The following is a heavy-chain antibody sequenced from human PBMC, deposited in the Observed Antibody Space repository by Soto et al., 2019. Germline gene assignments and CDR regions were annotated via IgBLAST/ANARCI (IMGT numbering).Heavy chain of an antibody. J-gene: IGHJ5*02. D-gene: IGHD2-8*01. Sequence: EVQLLESGGGLVQPGGSLRLSCAASGFTFSSYAMSWVRQAPGKGLEWVSGTSGGGGSIKYADSVKGRFTISRDNSKNTLYLQMNSLRAEDTAVYYCAKEGSSNGAWGQGTLVTVSS. V-gene: IGHV3-23*01. CDR3: AKEGSSNGA. CDR2: TSGGGGSI. CDR1: GFTFSSYA.